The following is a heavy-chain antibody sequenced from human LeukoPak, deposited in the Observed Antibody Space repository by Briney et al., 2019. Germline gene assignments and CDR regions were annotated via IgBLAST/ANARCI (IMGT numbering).Heavy chain of an antibody. Sequence: GGTLRLSCAASGFTFSSYAMSWVRQAPGKGLEWVSAISGSGGSTYYADSVKGRFTISRDNSKNTLYLQMNSLRGEDTAVYYCAKDEGSSWSYYFDYWGQGTLVTVSS. CDR1: GFTFSSYA. CDR2: ISGSGGST. V-gene: IGHV3-23*01. J-gene: IGHJ4*02. CDR3: AKDEGSSWSYYFDY. D-gene: IGHD6-13*01.